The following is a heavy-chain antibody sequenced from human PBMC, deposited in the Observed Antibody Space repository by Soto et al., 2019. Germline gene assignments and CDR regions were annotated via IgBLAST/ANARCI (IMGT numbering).Heavy chain of an antibody. CDR1: GFAFSNAW. CDR2: IKSKALGGTT. CDR3: TRDSDSTMIGVHFDY. J-gene: IGHJ4*01. D-gene: IGHD3-22*01. V-gene: IGHV3-15*07. Sequence: EVQLVESGGGLVQPGGSLTLSCAASGFAFSNAWINWVRQAPGKGLEWVGRIKSKALGGTTDFAAPGRGRFAITRDDSRKMVYMQMNSLNTEDTAVYYGTRDSDSTMIGVHFDYWGHGTLVPVSS.